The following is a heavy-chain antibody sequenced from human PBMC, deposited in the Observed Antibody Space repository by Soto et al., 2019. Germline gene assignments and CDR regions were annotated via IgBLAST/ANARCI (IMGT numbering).Heavy chain of an antibody. D-gene: IGHD5-12*01. CDR3: AHSRRLSGYEYYYYYYAMDV. V-gene: IGHV2-5*02. CDR2: IYWDDDK. J-gene: IGHJ6*02. Sequence: QITLKESGPTLVKPTQTLTMTCTFSGFTLSTSGVGVGWIRQPPGKALEWLALIYWDDDKRYSPSLKSRLTITKDTSKNQVVLTMTNMDPVDTATYYCAHSRRLSGYEYYYYYYAMDVWGQGTTVTVSS. CDR1: GFTLSTSGVG.